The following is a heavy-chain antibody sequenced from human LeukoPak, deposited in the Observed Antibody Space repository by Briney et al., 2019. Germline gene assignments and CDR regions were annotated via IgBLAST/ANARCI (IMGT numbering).Heavy chain of an antibody. Sequence: GGSLRLSCAASGFTFSSYAMSWVRQAPGKGLEWVSAISGSGGSTYHADSVKGRFTISRDNSKNTLYLQMNSLRAEDTAVYYCAKLVGRRGSYYGSYFDYWGQGTLVTVSS. CDR3: AKLVGRRGSYYGSYFDY. J-gene: IGHJ4*02. D-gene: IGHD1-26*01. CDR1: GFTFSSYA. CDR2: ISGSGGST. V-gene: IGHV3-23*01.